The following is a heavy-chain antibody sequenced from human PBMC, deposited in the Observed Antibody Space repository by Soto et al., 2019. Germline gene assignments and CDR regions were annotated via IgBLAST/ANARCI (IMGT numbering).Heavy chain of an antibody. CDR1: GFTVSSNY. J-gene: IGHJ6*03. D-gene: IGHD3-16*01. V-gene: IGHV3-53*04. CDR3: ARASTLHLRSPHPTYYYYYMDV. CDR2: IYSGGST. Sequence: GGSLRLSCAASGFTVSSNYMSWVRQAPGKGLEWVSVIYSGGSTYYADSVKGRFTISRHNSKNTLYLQMNSLRAEDTAVYYCARASTLHLRSPHPTYYYYYMDVWGKGTTVTVSS.